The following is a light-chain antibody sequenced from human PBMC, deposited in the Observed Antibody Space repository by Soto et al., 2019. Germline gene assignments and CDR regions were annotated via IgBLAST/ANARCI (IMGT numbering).Light chain of an antibody. CDR1: QNVLSN. CDR3: QQYNDWPLT. CDR2: GAS. Sequence: IVMTQSPATLSVSPGERATLSCRASQNVLSNLAWYQQKPGQAPRLLIYGASTRATGLPARFSGSGSGTQFTLTISSLQSEDFAVYYCQQYNDWPLTFGQGTKVDIK. J-gene: IGKJ1*01. V-gene: IGKV3-15*01.